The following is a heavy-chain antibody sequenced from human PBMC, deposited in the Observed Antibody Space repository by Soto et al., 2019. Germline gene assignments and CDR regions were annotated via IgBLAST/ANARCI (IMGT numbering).Heavy chain of an antibody. J-gene: IGHJ6*03. D-gene: IGHD3-10*01. CDR1: GGSISSYY. CDR3: ARASYYYGSGSYKANYYYYYMDV. Sequence: PETLSLTCTVSGGSISSYYWSWIRQLPGKGLEWIGYIYYSGSTNYNPSLKSRVTISVDTSKNQFSLKLSSVTAADTAVYYCARASYYYGSGSYKANYYYYYMDVWGKGTTVTVSS. V-gene: IGHV4-59*01. CDR2: IYYSGST.